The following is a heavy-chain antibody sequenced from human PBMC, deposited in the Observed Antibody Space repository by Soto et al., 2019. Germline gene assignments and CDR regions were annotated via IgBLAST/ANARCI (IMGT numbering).Heavy chain of an antibody. J-gene: IGHJ5*02. Sequence: ASVNVSCKAAGYTFTIYGISWVRQAPGQGLEWMGWISAYNGNTNYAQKLQGRVTMTTDTSTSTAYMELRSLRSDDTAVYYCARHIDRIAAAPDPWGQGTLVTVSS. D-gene: IGHD6-13*01. CDR1: GYTFTIYG. CDR2: ISAYNGNT. V-gene: IGHV1-18*01. CDR3: ARHIDRIAAAPDP.